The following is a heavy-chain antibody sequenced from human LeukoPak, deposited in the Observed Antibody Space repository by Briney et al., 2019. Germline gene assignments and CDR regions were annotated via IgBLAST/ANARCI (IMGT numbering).Heavy chain of an antibody. CDR2: ISGSGDAT. CDR1: GFTFSSYA. Sequence: GGSLRLSCAASGFTFSSYAMTWVRQAPGKGLEWVSGISGSGDATYYADSVKGRFTISRDNSENTVYLQMNSLRAEDTAVYYCARDPTIDSSGLSDYWGQGTLVTVSP. J-gene: IGHJ4*02. CDR3: ARDPTIDSSGLSDY. V-gene: IGHV3-23*01. D-gene: IGHD6-19*01.